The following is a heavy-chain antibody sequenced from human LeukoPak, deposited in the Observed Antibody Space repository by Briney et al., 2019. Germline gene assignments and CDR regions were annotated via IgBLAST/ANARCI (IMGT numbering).Heavy chain of an antibody. CDR1: GFTFSSYA. CDR2: ISGSGGST. CDR3: AKEGYSSGWDDYYGMDV. J-gene: IGHJ6*02. D-gene: IGHD6-19*01. Sequence: GGSLRLSCAASGFTFSSYAMSWVRQAPGKGLEWVSAISGSGGSTYYADSVKGRFTISRDNSKNTLYLQMNSLRAEDTAVYYCAKEGYSSGWDDYYGMDVWGQGTTVTVSS. V-gene: IGHV3-23*01.